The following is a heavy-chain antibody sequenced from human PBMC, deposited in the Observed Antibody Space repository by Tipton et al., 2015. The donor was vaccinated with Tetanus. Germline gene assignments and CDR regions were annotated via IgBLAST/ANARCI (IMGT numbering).Heavy chain of an antibody. J-gene: IGHJ5*02. Sequence: QVQLVQSGAEVKKPGASVKVSCKASGYTFTHYGVNWVRQAPGQGLEWMGWISPFNNNINYAEKFQGRLTMTTDRSTSTVYMERRSLVSDDTAVYYCGRGRGLGPHEFFEHWGQGTLVTVSS. V-gene: IGHV1-18*01. D-gene: IGHD6-19*01. CDR1: GYTFTHYG. CDR2: ISPFNNNI. CDR3: GRGRGLGPHEFFEH.